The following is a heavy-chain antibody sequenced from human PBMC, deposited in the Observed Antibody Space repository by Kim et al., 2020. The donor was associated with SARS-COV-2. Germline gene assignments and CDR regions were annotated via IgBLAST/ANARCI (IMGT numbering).Heavy chain of an antibody. CDR1: GGSISSYY. CDR3: ARVNYDFWNYYGMDV. V-gene: IGHV4-59*13. CDR2: IYYSGST. D-gene: IGHD3-3*01. J-gene: IGHJ6*02. Sequence: SQTLSLTCTVSGGSISSYYWSWIRQPPGKGLEWIGYIYYSGSTNYNPSLKSRVTISVDTSKNQFSLKLSSVTAADTAVYYCARVNYDFWNYYGMDVWGQGTTVTVSS.